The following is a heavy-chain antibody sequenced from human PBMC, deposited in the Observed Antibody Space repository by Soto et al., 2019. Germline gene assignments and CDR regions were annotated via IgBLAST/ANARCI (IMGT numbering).Heavy chain of an antibody. CDR3: ARVSSNYGGPSYGMDV. CDR2: INSDGSST. V-gene: IGHV3-74*01. D-gene: IGHD4-4*01. CDR1: GFTFSSYW. Sequence: GGSLRLSCAASGFTFSSYWMHWVRQAPGKGLVWVSRINSDGSSTSYADSVKGRFTISRDNAKNTLYLQMNSLRAEDTAVYYCARVSSNYGGPSYGMDVWGQGTTVTVSS. J-gene: IGHJ6*02.